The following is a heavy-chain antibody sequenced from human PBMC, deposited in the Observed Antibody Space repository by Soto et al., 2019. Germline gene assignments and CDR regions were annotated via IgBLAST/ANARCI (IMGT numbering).Heavy chain of an antibody. J-gene: IGHJ4*02. Sequence: EVQLVESGGGLVQPGGSLRLSCAASGFTFSSYWMSWVRQAPGNGLEWVANIKPDGSEKYYVDSVEGRFTISRDNAKNSLYLQVNSLRAEDTAVYFCARRDIAVAGTDDYWGQGTLVTVSS. V-gene: IGHV3-7*04. CDR3: ARRDIAVAGTDDY. CDR1: GFTFSSYW. CDR2: IKPDGSEK. D-gene: IGHD6-19*01.